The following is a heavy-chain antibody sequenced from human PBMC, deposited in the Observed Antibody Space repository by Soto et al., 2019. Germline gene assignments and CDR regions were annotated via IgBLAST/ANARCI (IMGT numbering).Heavy chain of an antibody. CDR3: ARDSGFWSGYYTGGGFVAYYGMDV. Sequence: ASETLSLTCTVSGGSISSGGYYWSWIRQHPGKGLEWIGYIYYSGSTYYNPSLKSRVTISVDTSKNQFSLKLSSVTAADTAVYYCARDSGFWSGYYTGGGFVAYYGMDVWGQGTTVTVS. D-gene: IGHD3-3*01. CDR2: IYYSGST. V-gene: IGHV4-31*03. J-gene: IGHJ6*02. CDR1: GGSISSGGYY.